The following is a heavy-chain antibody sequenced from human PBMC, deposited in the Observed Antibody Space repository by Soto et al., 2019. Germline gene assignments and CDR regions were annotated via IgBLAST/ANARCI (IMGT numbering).Heavy chain of an antibody. CDR2: IRSKANSYAT. D-gene: IGHD6-25*01. CDR1: GFTFSGSA. CDR3: TSVLPSGMTSFYMDV. J-gene: IGHJ6*03. V-gene: IGHV3-73*01. Sequence: GGSLRLSCAASGFTFSGSARHWVRQASGKGQERVGRIRSKANSYATAYAASVKGRFTISRDDSKNTAYLQMNSLKTEEKAVCYFTSVLPSGMTSFYMDVWGKGTTVTVSS.